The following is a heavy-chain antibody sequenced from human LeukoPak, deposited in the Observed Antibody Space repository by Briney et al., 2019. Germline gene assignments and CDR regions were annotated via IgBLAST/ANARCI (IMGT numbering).Heavy chain of an antibody. Sequence: GGSLSLSCAASGFTFSSCSMNWVRQAPGKGLEWVSSISSSSSYIYYADSVKGRFTISRDNAKNSLYLQMNSLKAEDTAVYYCARDQVASYDYWGQGTLVTVSS. CDR3: ARDQVASYDY. CDR1: GFTFSSCS. D-gene: IGHD5-12*01. CDR2: ISSSSSYI. J-gene: IGHJ4*02. V-gene: IGHV3-21*01.